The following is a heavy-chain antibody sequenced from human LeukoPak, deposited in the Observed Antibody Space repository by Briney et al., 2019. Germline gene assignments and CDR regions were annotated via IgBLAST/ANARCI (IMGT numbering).Heavy chain of an antibody. CDR2: IHYSGST. D-gene: IGHD2-8*01. CDR3: ARGFRGQMVFSDY. CDR1: GDSLSSYY. V-gene: IGHV4-59*01. J-gene: IGHJ4*02. Sequence: PSETLSLTCTVSGDSLSSYYLSWTRQPPGKGLEWIGYIHYSGSTNYNPSLKSRVTISVDTSKNQFSLRLSSVTAADTALYYCARGFRGQMVFSDYWSQGTLVTVSS.